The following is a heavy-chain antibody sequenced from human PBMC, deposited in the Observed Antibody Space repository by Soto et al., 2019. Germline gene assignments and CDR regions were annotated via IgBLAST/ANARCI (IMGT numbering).Heavy chain of an antibody. CDR2: INYSGST. CDR1: GGSSSSYY. D-gene: IGHD6-13*01. CDR3: ARSNAGTIDP. J-gene: IGHJ5*02. V-gene: IGHV4-59*01. Sequence: QVQLQESGPGLVKPSETLSLTCTVSGGSSSSYYWGWIRQPPGKGLKWIGNINYSGSTNYNPSLKSRLTVSIDTSKNQFSLKLSSVTAADTAVYYCARSNAGTIDPWGQGTLVTVSS.